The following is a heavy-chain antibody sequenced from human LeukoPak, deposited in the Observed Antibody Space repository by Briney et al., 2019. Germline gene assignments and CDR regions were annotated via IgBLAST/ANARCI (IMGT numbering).Heavy chain of an antibody. V-gene: IGHV3-23*01. D-gene: IGHD5-24*01. CDR1: GFPFSSYA. CDR3: AKPGGKVEMATILY. J-gene: IGHJ4*02. Sequence: GGSLSLSCEASGFPFSSYAMSWARQAPGKGLGWVSAFSGSGGSTYYADSVKGRFTISRDNSKNTVYLQMNSLRAEDRAVYYCAKPGGKVEMATILYWGQGTLVTVSS. CDR2: FSGSGGST.